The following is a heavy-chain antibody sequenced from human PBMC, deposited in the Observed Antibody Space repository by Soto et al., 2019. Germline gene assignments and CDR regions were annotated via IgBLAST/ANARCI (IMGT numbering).Heavy chain of an antibody. D-gene: IGHD3-10*01. V-gene: IGHV1-69*13. Sequence: ASVKVSCKASGGTFSSYAISWVRQAPGQGLEWMGGIIPIFGTANYAQKFQGRVTITADESTSTAYMELSSLRSEDTAVYYCARVAPESGSGSYYTRTYYYYYCGMDVWGQGTTVTVSS. CDR2: IIPIFGTA. CDR3: ARVAPESGSGSYYTRTYYYYYCGMDV. J-gene: IGHJ6*02. CDR1: GGTFSSYA.